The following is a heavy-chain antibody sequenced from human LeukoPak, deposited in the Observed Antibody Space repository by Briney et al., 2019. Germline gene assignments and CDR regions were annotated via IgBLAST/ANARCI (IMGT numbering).Heavy chain of an antibody. CDR2: IYSGGST. Sequence: PGGSLRLSCAASGFTVSSNYMSWVRQAPGKGLEWVSVIYSGGSTYYADSVKGRFTISRDNSKNTLYLQMNTLRAEDTAVYYCARDRYYDTSGYYYHDSWGQGTLVTVSS. J-gene: IGHJ4*02. D-gene: IGHD3-22*01. CDR1: GFTVSSNY. CDR3: ARDRYYDTSGYYYHDS. V-gene: IGHV3-66*01.